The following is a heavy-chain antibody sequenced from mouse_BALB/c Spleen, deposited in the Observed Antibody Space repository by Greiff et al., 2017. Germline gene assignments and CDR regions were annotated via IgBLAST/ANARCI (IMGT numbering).Heavy chain of an antibody. D-gene: IGHD1-1*01. V-gene: IGHV2-9*02. J-gene: IGHJ4*01. CDR1: GFSLTSYG. Sequence: VQLVESGPGLVAPSQSLSITCTVSGFSLTSYGVHWVRQPPGKGLEWLGVIWAGGSTNYNSALMSRLSISKDNSKSQVFLKMNSLQTDDTAMYYCARGPYYYGSSGYAMDYWGQGTSVTVSS. CDR3: ARGPYYYGSSGYAMDY. CDR2: IWAGGST.